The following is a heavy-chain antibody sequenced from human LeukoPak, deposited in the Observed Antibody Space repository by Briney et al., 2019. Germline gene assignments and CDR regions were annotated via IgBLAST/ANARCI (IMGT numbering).Heavy chain of an antibody. Sequence: GGSLKIFCWGSGYSFTSYWSGWVRQLAGKGLEGRGINYPGDYDTRYSPSFQGQVTISADKSISTAYMQWSSLKASDTAMYYCARELQWLDIDAFDIWGQGTMVTVSS. CDR3: ARELQWLDIDAFDI. CDR2: NYPGDYDT. D-gene: IGHD6-19*01. CDR1: GYSFTSYW. V-gene: IGHV5-51*01. J-gene: IGHJ3*02.